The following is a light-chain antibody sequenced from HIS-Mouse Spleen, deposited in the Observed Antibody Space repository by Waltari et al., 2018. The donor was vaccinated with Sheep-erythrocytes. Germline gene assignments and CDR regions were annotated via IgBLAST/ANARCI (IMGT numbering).Light chain of an antibody. CDR1: ALPKKY. CDR2: EDS. J-gene: IGLJ2*01. CDR3: QTWGTGIHVV. Sequence: SYELTQPPSVSVSPGQTARITCSGDALPKKYAYWYQQKSGQAPVLVIYEDSKRPSGIPERVSGSNSGAERYLTISSLQAEDEADYYCQTWGTGIHVVFGGGTKLTVL. V-gene: IGLV3-10*01.